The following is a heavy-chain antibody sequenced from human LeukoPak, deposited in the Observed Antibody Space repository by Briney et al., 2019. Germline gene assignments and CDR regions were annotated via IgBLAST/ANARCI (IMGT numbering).Heavy chain of an antibody. V-gene: IGHV3-23*01. CDR2: ISGSGGST. D-gene: IGHD6-19*01. CDR1: GFTFSSYA. J-gene: IGHJ4*02. Sequence: GGSLRLSCAASGFTFSSYAMSWVRQAPGKGLEWDSAISGSGGSTYYADSVKGRFTISRDNSKNTLYLQMNSLRAEDTAVYYCARDRGTYSSGWYLDYWGQGTLVTVSS. CDR3: ARDRGTYSSGWYLDY.